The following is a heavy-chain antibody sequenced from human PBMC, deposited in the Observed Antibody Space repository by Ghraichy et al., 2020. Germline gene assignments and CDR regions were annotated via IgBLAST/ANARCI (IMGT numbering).Heavy chain of an antibody. J-gene: IGHJ4*02. Sequence: SETLSLTCTVYGGSLNNYYWSWIRQSPGKGLEWIGEVNHGGSGNYNPSLKSRVTMSLDTSKNQFSLTLSSVTAADTAVYYCARGREQQWLVYGYWGQGTLVTVSS. V-gene: IGHV4-34*01. CDR1: GGSLNNYY. D-gene: IGHD6-19*01. CDR3: ARGREQQWLVYGY. CDR2: VNHGGSG.